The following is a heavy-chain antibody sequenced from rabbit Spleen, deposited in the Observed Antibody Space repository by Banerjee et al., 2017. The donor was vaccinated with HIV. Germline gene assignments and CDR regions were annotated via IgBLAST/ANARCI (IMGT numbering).Heavy chain of an antibody. V-gene: IGHV1S40*01. J-gene: IGHJ4*01. D-gene: IGHD4-2*01. CDR1: GFSFSSSYD. CDR3: ARDAAGREDFNL. Sequence: QQLVESGGGLVKPGASLTLICTASGFSFSSSYDMCWVRQAPGKGLEWIACINASTGKPVYATWAKGRFTISRTSSTTVTLQMTSLTAADTATYFCARDAAGREDFNLWGPGTLVTVS. CDR2: INASTGKP.